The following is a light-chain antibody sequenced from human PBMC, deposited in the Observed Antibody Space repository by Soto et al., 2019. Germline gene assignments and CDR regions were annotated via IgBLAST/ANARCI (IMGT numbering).Light chain of an antibody. CDR1: SSNXWNNY. CDR2: DNN. Sequence: QSVLTQPPSVSAAPGQEVTISCSGSSSNXWNNYVSWYQQLPGTAPKLLIYDNNKRPSGIPDRFSGSKSGTSATLGITGLQTGDEADYYCGTWDSSLSAGPYVFGTGTKV. J-gene: IGLJ1*01. CDR3: GTWDSSLSAGPYV. V-gene: IGLV1-51*01.